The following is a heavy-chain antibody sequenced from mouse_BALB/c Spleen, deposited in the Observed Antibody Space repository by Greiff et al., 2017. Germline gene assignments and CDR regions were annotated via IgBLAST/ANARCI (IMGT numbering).Heavy chain of an antibody. CDR3: AGGYYYFDY. CDR2: INPSNGRT. Sequence: QVQLKQPGAELVKPGASVKLSCKASGYTFTSYWMHWVKQRPGQGLEWIGEINPSNGRTNYNEKFKSKATLTVDKSSSTAYMQLSSLTSEDSAVYYCAGGYYYFDYWGQGTTLTVSS. V-gene: IGHV1S81*02. J-gene: IGHJ2*01. CDR1: GYTFTSYW.